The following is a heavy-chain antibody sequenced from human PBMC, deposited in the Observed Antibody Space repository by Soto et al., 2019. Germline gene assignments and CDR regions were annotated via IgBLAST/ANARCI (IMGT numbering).Heavy chain of an antibody. J-gene: IGHJ5*02. Sequence: GASVKVSCKVSGYTLTELSMHWVRQAPGKGLEWMGGFDPEDGETIYAQKFQGRVTMTEDTSTDTAYMELSSLRSEDTAVYHCAATLGSRRGFDPWGQGTLVTVS. CDR3: AATLGSRRGFDP. CDR2: FDPEDGET. D-gene: IGHD6-13*01. V-gene: IGHV1-24*01. CDR1: GYTLTELS.